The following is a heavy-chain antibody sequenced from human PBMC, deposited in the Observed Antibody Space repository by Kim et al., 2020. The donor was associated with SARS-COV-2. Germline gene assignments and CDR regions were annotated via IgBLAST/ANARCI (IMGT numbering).Heavy chain of an antibody. Sequence: GGSLRLSCAASGFTFSSYAMSWVRQAPGKGLEWVSAISGSGGSTYYADSVKGRFTISRDNSKNTLYLQMNSLRAEDTAVYYCARYGGNSQSVPSFQHWGQGTLVTASS. V-gene: IGHV3-23*01. CDR2: ISGSGGST. CDR1: GFTFSSYA. D-gene: IGHD2-21*02. CDR3: ARYGGNSQSVPSFQH. J-gene: IGHJ1*01.